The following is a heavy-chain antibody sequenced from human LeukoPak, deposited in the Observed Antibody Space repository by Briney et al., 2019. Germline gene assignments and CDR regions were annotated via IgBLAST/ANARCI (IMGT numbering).Heavy chain of an antibody. D-gene: IGHD3-22*01. CDR1: GGSTSSYY. CDR3: ARDSWYYYDSSGYYLPSGFDY. Sequence: PSETLSLTCTVSGGSTSSYYWSWIRQPPGKGLEWIGYIYYSGSTNYNPSLKSRVTISVDTSKNQFSLKLSSVTAADTAVYYCARDSWYYYDSSGYYLPSGFDYWGQGTLVTVSS. J-gene: IGHJ4*02. CDR2: IYYSGST. V-gene: IGHV4-59*01.